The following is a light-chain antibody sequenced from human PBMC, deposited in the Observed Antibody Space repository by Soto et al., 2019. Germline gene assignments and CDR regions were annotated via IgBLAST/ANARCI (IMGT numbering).Light chain of an antibody. CDR3: MQALQTPYT. Sequence: DLVMTQSPLSLPVTPGEPASISCRSSQSLLHSDGYNYLDWYLQRPVQSPQLLIYLGSNRASGVPDRFSGIGSGTEFTLKIMRENAEDVGVYYSMQALQTPYTFGLGTKLEIK. J-gene: IGKJ2*01. CDR1: QSLLHSDGYNY. V-gene: IGKV2-28*01. CDR2: LGS.